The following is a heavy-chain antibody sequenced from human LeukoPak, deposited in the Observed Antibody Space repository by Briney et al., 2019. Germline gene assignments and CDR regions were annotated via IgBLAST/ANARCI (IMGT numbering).Heavy chain of an antibody. D-gene: IGHD2-15*01. CDR1: GDSVSNNNYF. V-gene: IGHV4-39*01. J-gene: IGHJ5*02. CDR3: ARHAPGDIVVQIPAPTRWFDP. Sequence: SETLSLPCTVSGDSVSNNNYFWGWIRQPPGKGLEWIGSTYYRGTTYYNPSVESRVTISADTSKNQLSLKLSSVTAADTAVYYCARHAPGDIVVQIPAPTRWFDPWGQGTLVTVSS. CDR2: TYYRGTT.